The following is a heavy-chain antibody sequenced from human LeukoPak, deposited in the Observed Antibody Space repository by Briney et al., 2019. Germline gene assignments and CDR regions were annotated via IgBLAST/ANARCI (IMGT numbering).Heavy chain of an antibody. CDR1: GGSLSSYY. D-gene: IGHD5-12*01. J-gene: IGHJ3*02. Sequence: SETLSLTCTVSGGSLSSYYWSWIRQPPGKGLEWIGYIYYSGSTNYNPSLTSRVTISVDTSKNQFSLKLSSVTAADTAVYYCARDLYSGYDWVGFNIWGQGTVVAVSS. CDR2: IYYSGST. V-gene: IGHV4-59*01. CDR3: ARDLYSGYDWVGFNI.